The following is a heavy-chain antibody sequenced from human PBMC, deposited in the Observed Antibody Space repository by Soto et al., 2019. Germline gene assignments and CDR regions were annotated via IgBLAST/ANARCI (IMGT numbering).Heavy chain of an antibody. D-gene: IGHD3-22*01. CDR3: AGAGCSSGYYSS. V-gene: IGHV1-69*18. J-gene: IGHJ4*02. CDR2: IIPISGTS. Sequence: QAQLVQSGAEVKKPGSSVKVSCKASGGTISSYVFAWVRQSPGQGLEWMGTIIPISGTSNYAQKFQGRLTITADASTNTYYMELSSLTPEDTAVYDCAGAGCSSGYYSSWGQGTLVTVSS. CDR1: GGTISSYV.